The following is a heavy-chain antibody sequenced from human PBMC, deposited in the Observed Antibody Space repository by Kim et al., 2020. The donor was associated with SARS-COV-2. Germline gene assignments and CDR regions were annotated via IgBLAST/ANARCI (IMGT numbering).Heavy chain of an antibody. J-gene: IGHJ4*02. CDR2: ISARDGYA. D-gene: IGHD4-17*01. V-gene: IGHV1-18*04. CDR3: ARGADGDVSFDY. CDR1: GYIFSTYG. Sequence: ASVKVSCKASGYIFSTYGFRWVRQAPGQGLELLGWISARDGYAHYAQKVQGRVTMTTDTSTNTAYMELWSLRSDDTAMYYCARGADGDVSFDYWGQGTLVTVSS.